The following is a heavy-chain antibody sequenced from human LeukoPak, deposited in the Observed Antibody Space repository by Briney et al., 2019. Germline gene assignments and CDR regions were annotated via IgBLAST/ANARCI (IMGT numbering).Heavy chain of an antibody. V-gene: IGHV3-48*03. CDR1: GFTFSTYE. Sequence: QPGGSLRLSCAASGFTFSTYEMNWVRQAPGKGLEWVSYISRSGSTIYYADSVKGRFTISRDNAKNTLYLQMNSLRAEDTAVYYCALFSWPYYWGQGTLVTVSS. J-gene: IGHJ4*02. CDR2: ISRSGSTI. CDR3: ALFSWPYY.